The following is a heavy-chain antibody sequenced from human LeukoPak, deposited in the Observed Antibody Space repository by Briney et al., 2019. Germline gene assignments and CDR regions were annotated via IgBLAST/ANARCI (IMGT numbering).Heavy chain of an antibody. V-gene: IGHV1-24*01. Sequence: GASVKVSCKVSGYTLTELSMHWVRQAPGKGLEWKGGFDPEDGETIYAQKFQGRVTMTEDTSTDTAYMELSSLRSEDTAVYYCATSYYGSGSSNWFDPWGQGTLVTVSS. CDR3: ATSYYGSGSSNWFDP. CDR2: FDPEDGET. CDR1: GYTLTELS. J-gene: IGHJ5*02. D-gene: IGHD3-10*01.